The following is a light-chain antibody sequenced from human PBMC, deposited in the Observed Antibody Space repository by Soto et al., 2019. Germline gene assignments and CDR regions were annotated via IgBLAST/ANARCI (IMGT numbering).Light chain of an antibody. CDR1: QNISNY. CDR3: QQRSDWPLT. V-gene: IGKV3-11*01. CDR2: DVS. Sequence: EIVLMQSPGTLSLSPGERATLSCRASQNISNYLIWYQQKPGQAPRLLIYDVSNRATDIPARFSGSGSGTDFTLTISSLEPEDFAVYYCQQRSDWPLTFGGGTKVDIK. J-gene: IGKJ4*01.